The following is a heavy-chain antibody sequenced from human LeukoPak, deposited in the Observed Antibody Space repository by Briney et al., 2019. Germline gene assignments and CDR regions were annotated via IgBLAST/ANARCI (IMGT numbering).Heavy chain of an antibody. D-gene: IGHD3-9*01. Sequence: SVKVSCKASGFTFTSSAMQWVRQARGQRLEWIGRIVVGSGNTNYAQKFQERVTITRDMSTSTAYMELSSLRSEDTAVYYCARVGYYDILTGYSYYFDYWGQGTLVTVSS. CDR3: ARVGYYDILTGYSYYFDY. CDR2: IVVGSGNT. J-gene: IGHJ4*02. CDR1: GFTFTSSA. V-gene: IGHV1-58*02.